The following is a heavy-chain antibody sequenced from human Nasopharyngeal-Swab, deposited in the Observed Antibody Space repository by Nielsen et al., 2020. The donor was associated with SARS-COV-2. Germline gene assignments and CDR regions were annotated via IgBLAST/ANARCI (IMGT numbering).Heavy chain of an antibody. Sequence: SAQVSCKASSGTFSSYSISCLRQAPGQGLEWMGGIIPIFGTANYAQKFQGRVTITADESTSTAYMELISLRSEDTAVYYCARCLRRAARPFDYYYGMDVWGQGTTVTVSS. CDR2: IIPIFGTA. V-gene: IGHV1-69*13. D-gene: IGHD6-6*01. CDR3: ARCLRRAARPFDYYYGMDV. CDR1: SGTFSSYS. J-gene: IGHJ6*02.